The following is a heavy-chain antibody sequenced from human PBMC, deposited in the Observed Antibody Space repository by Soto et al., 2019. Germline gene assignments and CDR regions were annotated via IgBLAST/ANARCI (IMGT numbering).Heavy chain of an antibody. CDR3: AKRNLVVRPPFDY. Sequence: PGGSLRLSCAASGFTFSSYAMSWVRQAPGKGLEWVSSISGSGGSIYYADSVKGRFTISRDNSKNTLDLQTNSLRAEDTAVYYCAKRNLVVRPPFDYWGQGTLVTVSS. CDR2: ISGSGGSI. J-gene: IGHJ4*02. V-gene: IGHV3-23*01. CDR1: GFTFSSYA. D-gene: IGHD2-2*01.